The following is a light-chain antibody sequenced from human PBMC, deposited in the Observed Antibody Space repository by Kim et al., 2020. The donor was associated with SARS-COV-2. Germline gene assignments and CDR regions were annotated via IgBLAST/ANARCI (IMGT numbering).Light chain of an antibody. CDR2: EDN. Sequence: KTVNISCTRSSGSIASNNVQWYQLRPGSAPTTVIYEDNQRPSGVHDRFSGSIDSSSNSASLTISGLKTEDEADHYCQSYDSSNPVVFGGGTQLTVL. J-gene: IGLJ2*01. CDR1: SGSIASNN. V-gene: IGLV6-57*03. CDR3: QSYDSSNPVV.